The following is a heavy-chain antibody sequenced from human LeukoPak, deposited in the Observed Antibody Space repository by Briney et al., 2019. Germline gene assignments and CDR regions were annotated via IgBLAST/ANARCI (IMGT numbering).Heavy chain of an antibody. J-gene: IGHJ4*02. CDR1: GFTFDDYA. D-gene: IGHD2-2*02. CDR2: ISWNSGNI. CDR3: AKPGCSITNCYINY. V-gene: IGHV3-9*01. Sequence: PGRSLRLSCAASGFTFDDYAMHWVRQAPGRGLEWVSSISWNSGNIVYADSVKGRFTISRDNAKNSLHLQMNSLRPEDTALYYCAKPGCSITNCYINYWGQGTLVTVSS.